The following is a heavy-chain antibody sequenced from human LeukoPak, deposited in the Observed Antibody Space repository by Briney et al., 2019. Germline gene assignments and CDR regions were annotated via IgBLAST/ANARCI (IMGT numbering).Heavy chain of an antibody. D-gene: IGHD3-3*01. J-gene: IGHJ4*02. Sequence: PGGSLRLSCAASGFTFSSYSMNWVRQAPGKGLEWVSSISSSSSYIYYADSVKGRFTISRDNAKNSLYLQMNSLRAEDTAVYYCAREGDYDFWSGYYPVGRIDYWGQGTLVTVSS. CDR2: ISSSSSYI. V-gene: IGHV3-21*01. CDR3: AREGDYDFWSGYYPVGRIDY. CDR1: GFTFSSYS.